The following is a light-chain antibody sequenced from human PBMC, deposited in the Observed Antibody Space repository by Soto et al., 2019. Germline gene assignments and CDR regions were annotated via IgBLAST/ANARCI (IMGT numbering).Light chain of an antibody. J-gene: IGKJ1*01. CDR2: TAS. Sequence: DIQMTQSSSTLSASVGDRVTITCRASQGISNYLAWYQQKPGKVPDLLIYTASTLYSGVPSRFSGRGSGTEFTLTISSLQPEDFATYYCQQTYTLPRTFAQGTKVDIK. CDR3: QQTYTLPRT. CDR1: QGISNY. V-gene: IGKV1-39*01.